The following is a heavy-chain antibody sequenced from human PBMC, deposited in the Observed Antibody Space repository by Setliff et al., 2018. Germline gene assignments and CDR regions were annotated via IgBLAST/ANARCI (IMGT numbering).Heavy chain of an antibody. CDR3: ARDGGNGYGVDAYAGGGFDI. V-gene: IGHV4-38-2*02. CDR1: GYSTSSDHY. Sequence: SETLSLTCAVSGYSTSSDHYWGWIRQPPGKGLEWIGSIYHSGSAYYNPSLKSRVTISVDTSKNQFSLKLSSVTAADRAVYYCARDGGNGYGVDAYAGGGFDIWGQGTMVTVSS. D-gene: IGHD5-18*01. CDR2: IYHSGSA. J-gene: IGHJ3*02.